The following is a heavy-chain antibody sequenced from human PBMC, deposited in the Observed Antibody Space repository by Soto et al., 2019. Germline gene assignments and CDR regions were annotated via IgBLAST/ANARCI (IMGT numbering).Heavy chain of an antibody. CDR1: GLSLRTTGVG. CDR3: VQSRCGGDCLEIYSSHAYHGLEV. J-gene: IGHJ6*02. CDR2: LYWDDDK. Sequence: QVTLKESGPTLVKPTQTLTLTCTVSGLSLRTTGVGVGWVRQPPGKALEWLALLYWDDDKRYSPSLRSRLTIAKDISEKQVVLTMTNMDTVDTATYYCVQSRCGGDCLEIYSSHAYHGLEVWGPGTTVTVSS. V-gene: IGHV2-5*02. D-gene: IGHD2-21*02.